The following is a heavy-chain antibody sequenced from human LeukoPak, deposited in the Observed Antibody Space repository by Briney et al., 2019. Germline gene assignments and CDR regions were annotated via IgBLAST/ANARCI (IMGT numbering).Heavy chain of an antibody. CDR1: GYTFTSYY. Sequence: GASVKVSCKASGYTFTSYYMHWVRQAPGQGLEWMGIINPSGGSTSYAQKFQGRVTMTRDMSTSTVYMELSSLRSEDTAVYYCARSPGPGAGISQEDPWGQGTLVTVSS. V-gene: IGHV1-46*01. CDR2: INPSGGST. CDR3: ARSPGPGAGISQEDP. J-gene: IGHJ5*02. D-gene: IGHD1-1*01.